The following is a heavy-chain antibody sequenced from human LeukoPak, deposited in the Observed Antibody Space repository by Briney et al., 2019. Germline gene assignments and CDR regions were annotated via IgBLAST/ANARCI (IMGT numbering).Heavy chain of an antibody. CDR1: GYTFTSYG. CDR2: ISAYNGNT. V-gene: IGHV1-18*01. D-gene: IGHD3-3*01. J-gene: IGHJ5*02. Sequence: ASVKVSCKASGYTFTSYGISWVRQAPGQGLEWMGWISAYNGNTNYAQKLQGRVTVTTDTSTSTAYMELRSLRSDDTAVYYCARAPGEDYDFWSGFSSGRYNWFDPWGQGTLVTVSS. CDR3: ARAPGEDYDFWSGFSSGRYNWFDP.